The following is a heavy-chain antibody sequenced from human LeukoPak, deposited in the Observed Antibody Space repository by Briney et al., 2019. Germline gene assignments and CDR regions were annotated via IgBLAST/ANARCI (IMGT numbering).Heavy chain of an antibody. V-gene: IGHV3-23*01. CDR3: AKDKGIYYDSSGYSS. CDR1: GFSLSDYG. D-gene: IGHD3-22*01. CDR2: ISGSGGST. Sequence: PGGSLRLSCSASGFSLSDYGMGWVRQAPGKGLEWVSAISGSGGSTYYADSVKGRFTISRDNSKNTLYLQMNSLRAEDTAVYYCAKDKGIYYDSSGYSSWGQGTLVTVSS. J-gene: IGHJ5*02.